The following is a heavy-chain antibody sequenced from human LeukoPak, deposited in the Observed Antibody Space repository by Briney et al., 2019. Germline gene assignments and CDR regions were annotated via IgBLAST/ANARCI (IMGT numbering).Heavy chain of an antibody. CDR3: ARGRLGSYSYGYGIFDY. J-gene: IGHJ4*02. CDR1: GFNVSSTY. CDR2: IYSGGST. V-gene: IGHV3-53*01. Sequence: GGSLRLSCAASGFNVSSTYMSWVRQAPGKGLEWVSVIYSGGSTYYADSVKGRFTISRDNSKNTLYLQMNSLRGEDTAVYYCARGRLGSYSYGYGIFDYWGQGTLVTVSS. D-gene: IGHD5-18*01.